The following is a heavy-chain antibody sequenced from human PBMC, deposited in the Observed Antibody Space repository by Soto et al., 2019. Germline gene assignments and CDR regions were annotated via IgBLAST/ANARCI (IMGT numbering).Heavy chain of an antibody. V-gene: IGHV3-7*01. CDR2: INEDGSEE. CDR3: CHTWV. CDR1: GFSISDYW. D-gene: IGHD1-26*01. J-gene: IGHJ4*02. Sequence: EVQMVESGGGLVQPGGSLRLSCAASGFSISDYWMSWVRQAPGKGLEWVCNINEDGSEENYVDSVKGRFTISRDNARNSLYLQMNSLRVEDTAVYYCCHTWVGGQGTLVTVSS.